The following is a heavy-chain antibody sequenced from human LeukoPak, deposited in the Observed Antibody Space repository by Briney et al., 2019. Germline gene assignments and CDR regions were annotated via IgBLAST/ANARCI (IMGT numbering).Heavy chain of an antibody. D-gene: IGHD3-22*01. Sequence: GPGNVACQASGYTFPSVGTGWVRQGPGQGIEWIGWVSSCNGNTNYAQKLQSRVSMTPDTPPRPASTELRSLRSDDTAVTYCARDYGQYYYDCSGYYYDYWGQGTLVTVSS. CDR1: GYTFPSVG. CDR3: ARDYGQYYYDCSGYYYDY. V-gene: IGHV1-18*01. CDR2: VSSCNGNT. J-gene: IGHJ4*02.